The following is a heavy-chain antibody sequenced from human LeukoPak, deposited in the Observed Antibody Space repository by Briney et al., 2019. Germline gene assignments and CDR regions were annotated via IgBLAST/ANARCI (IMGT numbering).Heavy chain of an antibody. Sequence: ASVKVSCKASGYTFTNYAMNWVRQATGQGLEWMGWMNPNSGNTGYAQKFQGRVTITRNTSISTAYMELSSLRSEDTAVYYCARGAGGIFDYWGQGTLVTVSS. D-gene: IGHD1-26*01. V-gene: IGHV1-8*03. CDR3: ARGAGGIFDY. CDR1: GYTFTNYA. CDR2: MNPNSGNT. J-gene: IGHJ4*02.